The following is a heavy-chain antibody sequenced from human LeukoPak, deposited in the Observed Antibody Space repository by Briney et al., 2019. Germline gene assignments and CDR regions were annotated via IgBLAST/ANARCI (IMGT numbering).Heavy chain of an antibody. Sequence: GGSLRLSCAASGFTFTDHWMHWARQTPGKGLVWVSRITIDGSDTTYADSVKGRFTISRDNAQNTVYLQMNSLRAEDTAIYYCASGGDAFSTYYWGQGTLVTVSS. CDR1: GFTFTDHW. V-gene: IGHV3-74*01. D-gene: IGHD2-21*01. J-gene: IGHJ4*02. CDR3: ASGGDAFSTYY. CDR2: ITIDGSDT.